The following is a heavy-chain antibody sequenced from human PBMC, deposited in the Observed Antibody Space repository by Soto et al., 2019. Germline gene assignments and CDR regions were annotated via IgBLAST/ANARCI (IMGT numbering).Heavy chain of an antibody. J-gene: IGHJ3*02. Sequence: SETLSLTCSVSGGSSRSYYWSWIRQPPGKGLEWIGHIYYSGTTDYSPSLRSRVTISVDRSKNQFSLKLSSVTDADTAVYYCASGMWYSGSYHGYAFDIWGQGTMVTVSS. CDR3: ASGMWYSGSYHGYAFDI. CDR1: GGSSRSYY. D-gene: IGHD1-26*01. V-gene: IGHV4-59*01. CDR2: IYYSGTT.